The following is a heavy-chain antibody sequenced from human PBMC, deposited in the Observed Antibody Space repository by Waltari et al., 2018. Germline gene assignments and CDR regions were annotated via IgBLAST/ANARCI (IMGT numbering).Heavy chain of an antibody. D-gene: IGHD3-10*01. V-gene: IGHV4-34*01. CDR2: SNHRGNT. Sequence: QVQLQQWGAGLLKSSETLSLTCAVYGVSFNDHYWSWIRQSPGKGLEWIGESNHRGNTYYNPSLKGRVTVSVDTSKNQFSLRLHSMTAADTAVYYCARKIFFYGSGTSGFDPWGQGTQVIVSS. J-gene: IGHJ5*02. CDR3: ARKIFFYGSGTSGFDP. CDR1: GVSFNDHY.